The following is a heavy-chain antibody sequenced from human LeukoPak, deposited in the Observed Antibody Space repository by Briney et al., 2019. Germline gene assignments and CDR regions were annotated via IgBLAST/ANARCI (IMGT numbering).Heavy chain of an antibody. D-gene: IGHD3-10*01. J-gene: IGHJ4*02. Sequence: PGRSLRLSCAASGFTFSRYGMYWVRQAPGKGLEWVSFIWYDGSNKYYADSVKGRFTISRDNSKNTLYLQMNSLRAEDTAVYYCAREGMVRGGHCDYWGQG. V-gene: IGHV3-33*07. CDR3: AREGMVRGGHCDY. CDR2: IWYDGSNK. CDR1: GFTFSRYG.